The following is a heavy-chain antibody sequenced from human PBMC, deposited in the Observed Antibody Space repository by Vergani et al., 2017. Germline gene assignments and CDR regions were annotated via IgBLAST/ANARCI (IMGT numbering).Heavy chain of an antibody. CDR1: GFTFTSSA. V-gene: IGHV1-58*01. J-gene: IGHJ4*02. CDR3: AADNWGSGPLDY. D-gene: IGHD7-27*01. CDR2: IVVGGGNT. Sequence: QMQLVQSGPEVKKPGTSVKVSCKASGFTFTSSAVQWVRQARGQRLEWIGWIVVGGGNTNYAQKFQERVTSTRDMSTSTAYMELSSRRCEDTAVYYCAADNWGSGPLDYWGQGTLVTDSS.